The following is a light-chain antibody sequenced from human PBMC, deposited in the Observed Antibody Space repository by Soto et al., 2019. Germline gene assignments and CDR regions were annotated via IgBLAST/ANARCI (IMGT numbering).Light chain of an antibody. Sequence: DIQMTQSPSTLSASVGDRVTITCRASQGISSYLAWYQQKPGKAPKLLIYAASTLQSGVTSRFSGSGSGTEFTLTISSLQPEDFATYYCQQLNSYPLTVGPGTRLEIK. V-gene: IGKV1-9*01. CDR1: QGISSY. J-gene: IGKJ5*01. CDR2: AAS. CDR3: QQLNSYPLT.